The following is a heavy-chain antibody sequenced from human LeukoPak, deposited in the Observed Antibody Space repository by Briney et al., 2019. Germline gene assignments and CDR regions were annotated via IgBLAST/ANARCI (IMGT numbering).Heavy chain of an antibody. V-gene: IGHV4-38-2*01. D-gene: IGHD6-19*01. CDR1: GYSISSGYY. CDR3: ARHPVDQWLVSGDWFDP. CDR2: IYYSGST. Sequence: SETLSLTCAVSGYSISSGYYWGWIRQPPGKGLEWIGSIYYSGSTYYNPSLKSRVTISVDTSKNQFSLKLSSVTAADTAVYYCARHPVDQWLVSGDWFDPWGQGTLVTVSS. J-gene: IGHJ5*02.